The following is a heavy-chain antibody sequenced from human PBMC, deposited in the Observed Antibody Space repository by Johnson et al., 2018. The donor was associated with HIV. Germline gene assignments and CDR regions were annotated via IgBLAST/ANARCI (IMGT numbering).Heavy chain of an antibody. D-gene: IGHD1-26*01. CDR1: GFTFSNVW. J-gene: IGHJ3*02. V-gene: IGHV3-15*01. Sequence: VQLVESGGGLVKPGGSLRLSCAASGFTFSNVWMTWVRQAPGKGLEWVGRIKRKIEGETTDYAAPVKGRFTISRDDSKNTLYLQMNSLKIEDTAVYYCARGRASWELYDAFEIWGQGTMVIVSS. CDR3: ARGRASWELYDAFEI. CDR2: IKRKIEGETT.